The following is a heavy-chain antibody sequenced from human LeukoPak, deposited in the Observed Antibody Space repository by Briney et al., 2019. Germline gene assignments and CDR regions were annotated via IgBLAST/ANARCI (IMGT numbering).Heavy chain of an antibody. CDR2: ISGSGGST. J-gene: IGHJ4*02. V-gene: IGHV3-23*01. CDR3: AKVRELYCTNGVCYDFDY. Sequence: PGGSLRLSCAASGFTFSSYAMNWVHQAPGKGLEWVSAISGSGGSTYYADSVKGRFTISRDNSKNTLYLQMNSLRAEDTAVYYCAKVRELYCTNGVCYDFDYWGQGTLVTVSS. CDR1: GFTFSSYA. D-gene: IGHD2-8*01.